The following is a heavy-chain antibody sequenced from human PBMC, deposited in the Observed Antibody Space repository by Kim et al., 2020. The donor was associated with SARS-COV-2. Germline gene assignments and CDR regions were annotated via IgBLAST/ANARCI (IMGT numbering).Heavy chain of an antibody. CDR1: GFTFSNSP. Sequence: GGSLRLSCAASGFTFSNSPMSWVRQAPGKGLEWVSTIDGRGATTYYPGSVKGRLTISRDNSKNTLYLQMNNLRAEDTAVYFCAKSGQLDYWGQGTLVTVS. D-gene: IGHD5-12*01. V-gene: IGHV3-23*01. CDR2: IDGRGATT. J-gene: IGHJ4*02. CDR3: AKSGQLDY.